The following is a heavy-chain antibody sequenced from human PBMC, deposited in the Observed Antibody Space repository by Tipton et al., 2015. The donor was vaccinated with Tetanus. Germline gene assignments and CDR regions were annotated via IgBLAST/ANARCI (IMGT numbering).Heavy chain of an antibody. V-gene: IGHV4-59*01. CDR1: GGPINDYS. CDR2: ISDIGNT. Sequence: TLSLTCTVSGGPINDYSWSWTRQTPGKGLEWIGYISDIGNTKYNPSLKSRVIISLDTSKNHFSLTLTSVTAADTAVYFCARGWAWELEFWYFDLWGRGTLVSVSS. CDR3: ARGWAWELEFWYFDL. J-gene: IGHJ2*01. D-gene: IGHD1-26*01.